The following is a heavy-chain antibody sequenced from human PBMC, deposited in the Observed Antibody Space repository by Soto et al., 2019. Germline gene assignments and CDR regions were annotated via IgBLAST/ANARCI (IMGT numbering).Heavy chain of an antibody. CDR3: ATTSTHCSSTSCYEPYNWFDP. J-gene: IGHJ5*02. Sequence: ASVKVSCKASGYTFTSYAMHWVRQAPGQRLEWMGWINAGNGNTKYSQKFQGRVTITRDTSASTAYMELSSLRSEDTAVYYCATTSTHCSSTSCYEPYNWFDPWGQGTLVTVSS. CDR1: GYTFTSYA. CDR2: INAGNGNT. D-gene: IGHD2-2*01. V-gene: IGHV1-3*01.